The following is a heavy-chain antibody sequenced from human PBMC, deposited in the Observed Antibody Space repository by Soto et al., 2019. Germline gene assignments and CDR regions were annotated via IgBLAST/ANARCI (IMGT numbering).Heavy chain of an antibody. V-gene: IGHV1-69*13. D-gene: IGHD3-16*01. CDR1: GGTFSSYA. CDR2: IIPIFGTA. Sequence: ASVKVSCKASGGTFSSYAISWVRQAPGQGLEWMGGIIPIFGTANYAQKFQGRVTITADESTSTAYMELSSLRSEDTAVYYCARAYDYVWGSYSPFDYWGQGTLLTVSS. CDR3: ARAYDYVWGSYSPFDY. J-gene: IGHJ4*02.